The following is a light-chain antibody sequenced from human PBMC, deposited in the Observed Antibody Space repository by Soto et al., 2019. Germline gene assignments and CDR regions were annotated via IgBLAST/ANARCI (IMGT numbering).Light chain of an antibody. CDR2: GAS. Sequence: EIVMTQSPATLSVSPGERATLSCRASQSVSSNLAWYQQKPGQAPRLLIYGASTRATGIPARFSGSGSGTEFTRTISSLQSEDFAVYYCQQYNNRRGTFGLGTKVEIK. CDR1: QSVSSN. V-gene: IGKV3-15*01. J-gene: IGKJ1*01. CDR3: QQYNNRRGT.